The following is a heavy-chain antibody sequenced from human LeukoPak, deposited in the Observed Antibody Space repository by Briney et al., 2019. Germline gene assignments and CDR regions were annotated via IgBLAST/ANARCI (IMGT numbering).Heavy chain of an antibody. D-gene: IGHD5-24*01. V-gene: IGHV4-39*07. J-gene: IGHJ4*02. CDR3: ARDLFRDGYYF. CDR2: IYYSGST. CDR1: GGSISSSSYY. Sequence: PSETLSLTCTVSGGSISSSSYYWGWIRQPPGKGLEWIGSIYYSGSTYYNPSLKSRVTISVDTSKNQFSLKLSSVTAADTAVYYCARDLFRDGYYFWGQGTLVTVSS.